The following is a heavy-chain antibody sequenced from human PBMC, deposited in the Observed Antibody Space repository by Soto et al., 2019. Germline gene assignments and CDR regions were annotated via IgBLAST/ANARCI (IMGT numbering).Heavy chain of an antibody. J-gene: IGHJ4*02. D-gene: IGHD3-16*01. Sequence: EVQLVESGGGLVQPGGSLRLTCEASGFSLSFYWMSWVRQAPGKGLEWVANIKQDGSEKYYVDSVKGQFTISRDNAKNCRYLQMNSPGAEGTGVYYCGRGGGNFDQWGQGTLVTVSS. CDR1: GFSLSFYW. CDR2: IKQDGSEK. CDR3: GRGGGNFDQ. V-gene: IGHV3-7*04.